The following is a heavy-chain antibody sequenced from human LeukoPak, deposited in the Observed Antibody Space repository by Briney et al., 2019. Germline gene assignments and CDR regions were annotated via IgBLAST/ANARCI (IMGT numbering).Heavy chain of an antibody. CDR3: AREGINTAMVVH. CDR2: IYYSGST. D-gene: IGHD5-18*01. CDR1: GGSISSGDYY. Sequence: SETLSLTCTVSGGSISSGDYYWSWIRQHPGKGLEWIGYIYYSGSTYYNPSLKSRVTMSVDTSKNQFSLKLSSVTAADTAVYYCAREGINTAMVVHWGQGTLVTVSS. J-gene: IGHJ4*02. V-gene: IGHV4-31*03.